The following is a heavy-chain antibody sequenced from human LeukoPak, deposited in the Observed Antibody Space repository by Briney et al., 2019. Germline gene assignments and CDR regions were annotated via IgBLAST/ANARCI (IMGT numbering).Heavy chain of an antibody. CDR3: ARTAMASIADYFDY. V-gene: IGHV4-59*02. D-gene: IGHD5-24*01. CDR2: IHYSGST. Sequence: SETLSLTCTVSSGSVSGHYWSWIRQPPGKGLEWIGYIHYSGSTNSNPSLKGRVTLSIDTSKNQFSLELRSVTAADTAVFYCARTAMASIADYFDYWGQGLMVTVSS. CDR1: SGSVSGHY. J-gene: IGHJ4*02.